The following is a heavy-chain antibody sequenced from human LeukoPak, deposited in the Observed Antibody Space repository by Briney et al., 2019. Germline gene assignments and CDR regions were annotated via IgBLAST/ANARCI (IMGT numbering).Heavy chain of an antibody. J-gene: IGHJ4*02. D-gene: IGHD2-8*02. CDR3: ARDPTYDIYDTGGQFDY. CDR2: ISAYNGNT. V-gene: IGHV1-18*01. Sequence: ASVTVSCKASGYTFTSYGISWVRQAPGQGLEWMGWISAYNGNTNYAQKLQGRVTMTTDTSTSTAYMELRSLTSDDTAVYYCARDPTYDIYDTGGQFDYWGQGTLVTVSS. CDR1: GYTFTSYG.